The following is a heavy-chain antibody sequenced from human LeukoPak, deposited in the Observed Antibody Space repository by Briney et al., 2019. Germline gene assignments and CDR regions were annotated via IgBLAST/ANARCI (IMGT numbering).Heavy chain of an antibody. J-gene: IGHJ4*02. V-gene: IGHV3-7*03. CDR3: ARALGHYDG. D-gene: IGHD3-22*01. CDR2: INLDGSGL. Sequence: GGSLRLSCAASGFTFTSYWMTWVRRPPGKGLEWVANINLDGSGLYYVDSVRGRFTMSRDNTKNSVYLQVNSLRAEDTAIYYCARALGHYDGWGQGTLVTVSS. CDR1: GFTFTSYW.